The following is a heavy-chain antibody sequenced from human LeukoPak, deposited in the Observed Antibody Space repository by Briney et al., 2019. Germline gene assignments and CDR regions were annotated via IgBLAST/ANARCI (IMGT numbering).Heavy chain of an antibody. Sequence: GGSLRLSCAASGFTFSRHWMHWVRRAPGKGLVWGSRVNSDVTDTTYADSVRGRFTISRDNAKNTLYLQMKSLRDDDTAVYYCARESHGSGSHAYWGQGTLVTVSS. J-gene: IGHJ4*02. D-gene: IGHD3-10*01. V-gene: IGHV3-74*01. CDR1: GFTFSRHW. CDR2: VNSDVTDT. CDR3: ARESHGSGSHAY.